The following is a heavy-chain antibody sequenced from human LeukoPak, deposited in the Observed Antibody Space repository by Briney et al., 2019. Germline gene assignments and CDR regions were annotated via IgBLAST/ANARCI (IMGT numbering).Heavy chain of an antibody. V-gene: IGHV3-30*02. Sequence: GGSLRLSCAASGFTFSSYGMHWVRQAPGKGLEWVAFIRFDGSNKYYADSVKGRFTISRDNSKNTLYLQMNGLRAEDTAVYYCVRNFDYWGQGTLVTVSS. CDR1: GFTFSSYG. CDR3: VRNFDY. J-gene: IGHJ4*02. CDR2: IRFDGSNK.